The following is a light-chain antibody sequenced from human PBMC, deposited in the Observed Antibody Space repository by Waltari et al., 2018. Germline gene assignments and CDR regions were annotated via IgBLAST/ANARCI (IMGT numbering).Light chain of an antibody. CDR1: PSIGSS. CDR2: HAS. CDR3: QQYNNWPPGT. Sequence: ETVVTQSPGTLSVSPGESAPLSCRTSPSIGSSLAWYQQTPGQSPRLLIYHASTRATGIPARFSGSGSETEFTLTISSLQSEDSAVYYCQQYNNWPPGTFGQGTRVEV. J-gene: IGKJ1*01. V-gene: IGKV3D-15*01.